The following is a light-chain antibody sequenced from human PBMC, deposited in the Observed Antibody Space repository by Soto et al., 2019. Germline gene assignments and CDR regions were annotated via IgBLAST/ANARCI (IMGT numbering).Light chain of an antibody. CDR3: CSYADSSTWV. CDR2: EGS. J-gene: IGLJ3*02. CDR1: RSDVGSYNL. Sequence: QSALTQPASVSGSPGQSITISCTGTRSDVGSYNLVSWYQQHPRKAPKLMIYEGSKRPSGVSNRFSGSKSGNTASLTISGLQAEDEADYYCCSYADSSTWVFGGGTKLTVL. V-gene: IGLV2-23*01.